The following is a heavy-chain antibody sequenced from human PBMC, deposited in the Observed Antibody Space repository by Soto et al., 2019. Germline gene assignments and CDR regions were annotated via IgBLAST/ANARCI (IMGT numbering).Heavy chain of an antibody. CDR3: ARDSDYYDSSGSYFDY. V-gene: IGHV3-33*01. CDR2: IWYDGSNK. D-gene: IGHD3-22*01. Sequence: QVQLVESGGGVVQPGRSLRLSCAASGFTFSSYGMHWVRQAPGKGLEWVAVIWYDGSNKYYADSVKGRFTISRDNSKNXLYLQMNSLRAEDTAVYYCARDSDYYDSSGSYFDYWGQGTLVTVSS. J-gene: IGHJ4*02. CDR1: GFTFSSYG.